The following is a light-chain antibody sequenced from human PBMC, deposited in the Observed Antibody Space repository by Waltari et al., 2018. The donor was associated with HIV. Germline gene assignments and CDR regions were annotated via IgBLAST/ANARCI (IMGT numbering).Light chain of an antibody. CDR1: SSNIGNNY. V-gene: IGLV1-47*01. CDR3: AAWEDSLSGPV. Sequence: QSVLTQPPSASGTPGQRVTISCSGSSSNIGNNYLYWYQQLPGTAPKVLIYRSNQRPSGVPDRFSGSKSGTSASLAISGLRSEDEADYYCAAWEDSLSGPVFGGGTKLIVL. J-gene: IGLJ3*02. CDR2: RSN.